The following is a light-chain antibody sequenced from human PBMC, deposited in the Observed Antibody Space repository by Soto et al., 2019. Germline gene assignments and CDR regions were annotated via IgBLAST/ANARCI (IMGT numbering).Light chain of an antibody. Sequence: VMTQSPATLSVSPGERAALSCRASQSVSSNLAWYQQKPGQAPRLLIYDASNRATGIPARFSGSGSATDFTLTISSLEPEDFAVYFCQQRCDWPLTFGGGTKVDIK. CDR1: QSVSSN. V-gene: IGKV3-11*01. J-gene: IGKJ4*01. CDR2: DAS. CDR3: QQRCDWPLT.